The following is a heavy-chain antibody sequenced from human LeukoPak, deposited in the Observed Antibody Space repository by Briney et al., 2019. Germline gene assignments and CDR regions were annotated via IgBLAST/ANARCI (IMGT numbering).Heavy chain of an antibody. V-gene: IGHV3-9*01. J-gene: IGHJ4*02. CDR2: ISWNSGSI. D-gene: IGHD3-22*01. CDR3: AKAGSLYYDSSGYWG. CDR1: GFTFDDYA. Sequence: GGSLRLSCAASGFTFDDYAMPWVRQAPGKGLEWVSGISWNSGSIGYADSVKGRFTISRDNAKNSLYLQMNSLRAEDTALYYCAKAGSLYYDSSGYWGWGQGTLVTVSS.